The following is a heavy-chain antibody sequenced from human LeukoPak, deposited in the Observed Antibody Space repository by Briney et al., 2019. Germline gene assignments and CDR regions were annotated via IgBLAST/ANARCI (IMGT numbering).Heavy chain of an antibody. V-gene: IGHV1-2*02. J-gene: IGHJ4*02. CDR1: GYTFTVYY. Sequence: ASVKVSCKASGYTFTVYYMHWVRQAPGQGLEWMGWINPNSGGTTYAQKFQGRVTMTRDTSISTAYMEPSRLRSDDTAVYYGARERPGGYDYWGQGTLVTVSS. CDR3: ARERPGGYDY. D-gene: IGHD4-23*01. CDR2: INPNSGGT.